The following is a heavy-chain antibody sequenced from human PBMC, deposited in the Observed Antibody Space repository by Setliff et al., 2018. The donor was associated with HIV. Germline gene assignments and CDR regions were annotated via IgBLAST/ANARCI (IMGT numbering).Heavy chain of an antibody. D-gene: IGHD3-10*01. Sequence: KTSETLSLTCTVSGGSISSYYWSWIRQPAGKGLEWIGRIYTSENTNYNPSLKSRVTMSVDTSKNQFSLRLSSVTAADTAVYYCAREDASGSARRFDPWGQGTLVTVS. CDR3: AREDASGSARRFDP. V-gene: IGHV4-4*07. J-gene: IGHJ5*02. CDR2: IYTSENT. CDR1: GGSISSYY.